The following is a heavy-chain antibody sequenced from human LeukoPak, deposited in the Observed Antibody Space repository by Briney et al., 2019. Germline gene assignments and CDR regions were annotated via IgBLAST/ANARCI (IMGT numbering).Heavy chain of an antibody. J-gene: IGHJ2*01. CDR3: ARTSITMVRGVNTYARYFDL. Sequence: ASVKVSCKASGYTFTSYDINWVRQATGQGLEWMGWMNPNSGNTGYAQKFQGRVTMTRNTSISTAYMELSSLRSEDTAVYYCARTSITMVRGVNTYARYFDLWGRGTPVTVSS. D-gene: IGHD3-10*01. CDR2: MNPNSGNT. V-gene: IGHV1-8*01. CDR1: GYTFTSYD.